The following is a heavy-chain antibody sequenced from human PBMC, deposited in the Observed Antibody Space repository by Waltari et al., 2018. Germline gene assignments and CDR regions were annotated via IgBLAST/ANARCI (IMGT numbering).Heavy chain of an antibody. D-gene: IGHD3-10*01. CDR2: LYTGGAT. V-gene: IGHV3-53*01. CDR1: GFLVSGNY. CDR3: ARGPFFGSGNFDY. Sequence: VQLVESGGDLIQPGGSLRLSCAVSGFLVSGNYMSWVRQAPGKGLEGLSTLYTGGATFYADSVKGRFTISRDNSRNTLLLEMSILRAEDTAVYYCARGPFFGSGNFDYWGQGTLVAVSS. J-gene: IGHJ4*02.